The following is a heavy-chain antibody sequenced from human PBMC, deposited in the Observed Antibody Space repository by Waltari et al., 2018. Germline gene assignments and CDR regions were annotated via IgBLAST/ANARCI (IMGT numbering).Heavy chain of an antibody. J-gene: IGHJ3*01. V-gene: IGHV4-39*01. CDR3: ATYVGASIGTAAFDV. D-gene: IGHD3-16*01. Sequence: QLHLQESGPGLVKPSETLSLTCSVSGGSITNNRHYWGWIRQPPGKGLEWAATISYTGATYNNPSLKSRVTISRDTSKNQFSLKLNSVTAADTAVYYCATYVGASIGTAAFDVWGQGTMVTVSS. CDR1: GGSITNNRHY. CDR2: ISYTGAT.